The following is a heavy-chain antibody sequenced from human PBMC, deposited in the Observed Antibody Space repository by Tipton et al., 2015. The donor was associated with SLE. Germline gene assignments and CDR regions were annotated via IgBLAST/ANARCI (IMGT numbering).Heavy chain of an antibody. J-gene: IGHJ5*01. V-gene: IGHV3-7*01. Sequence: SLRLSCAASGFTFSTYWMSWVRQTPGKGLEWVATIKQDGGEKHHVDSVKGRFTISRDNARNSLFLQMNSLRDEDTAVYYCARTNWLDSWGPGTRVTVSS. CDR3: ARTNWLDS. CDR1: GFTFSTYW. CDR2: IKQDGGEK.